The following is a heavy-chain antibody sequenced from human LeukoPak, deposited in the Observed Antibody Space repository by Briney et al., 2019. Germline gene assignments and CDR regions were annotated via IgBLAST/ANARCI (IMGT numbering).Heavy chain of an antibody. J-gene: IGHJ3*02. V-gene: IGHV3-48*02. CDR1: GFTFSSYY. Sequence: PGGSLRLSCAGSGFTFSSYYMIWVRQAPGKGLEWGSYISRSSSTIYYADSVKGRFTISRDNAKNSLYLQMNSLRDEDTAVYYCARDQFYAFDIWGQGTMVTVSS. CDR3: ARDQFYAFDI. CDR2: ISRSSSTI.